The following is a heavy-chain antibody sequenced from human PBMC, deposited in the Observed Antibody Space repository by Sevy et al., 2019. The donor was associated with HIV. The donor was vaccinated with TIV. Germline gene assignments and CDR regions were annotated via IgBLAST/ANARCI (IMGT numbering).Heavy chain of an antibody. J-gene: IGHJ6*02. V-gene: IGHV4-59*01. CDR3: ARDFKGGDGYRSNGMDV. Sequence: SETMSLTCTVSGGSISSYFWSWIRQPPGKGLEWIGYIYYSGNTNYNPSLKSRVTISVDTSTNQFSLKLRSVTAADTAVYYCARDFKGGDGYRSNGMDVWGQGTTVTVSS. D-gene: IGHD5-18*01. CDR2: IYYSGNT. CDR1: GGSISSYF.